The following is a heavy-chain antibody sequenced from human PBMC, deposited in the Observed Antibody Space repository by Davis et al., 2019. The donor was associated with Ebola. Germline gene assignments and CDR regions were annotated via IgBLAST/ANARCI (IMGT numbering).Heavy chain of an antibody. CDR2: INHSGST. CDR1: GGSFSGYY. J-gene: IGHJ4*02. Sequence: MPSETLSLTCAVYGGSFSGYYWSWIRQPPGKGLEWIGEINHSGSTNYNPSLKSRVTISLDTSKNQFSLKLSSVTAADTAVYYCARSPTGGYSYGFNYWGQGTLVTVSS. D-gene: IGHD5-18*01. CDR3: ARSPTGGYSYGFNY. V-gene: IGHV4-34*01.